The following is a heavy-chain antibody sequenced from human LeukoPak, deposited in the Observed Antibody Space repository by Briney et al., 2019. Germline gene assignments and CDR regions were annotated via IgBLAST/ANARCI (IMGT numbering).Heavy chain of an antibody. CDR3: ARGEASGYDSPFDY. Sequence: PGRSLRLSCAASGFTFSSYAMHWVRQAPGEGLEWVAVISYDGSNKYYADSVKGRFTISRDNSKNTLYLQMNSLRAEDTAVYYCARGEASGYDSPFDYWGQGTLVTVSS. D-gene: IGHD5-12*01. V-gene: IGHV3-30-3*01. CDR1: GFTFSSYA. CDR2: ISYDGSNK. J-gene: IGHJ4*02.